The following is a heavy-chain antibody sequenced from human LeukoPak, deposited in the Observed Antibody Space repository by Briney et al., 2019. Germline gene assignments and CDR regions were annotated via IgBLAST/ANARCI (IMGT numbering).Heavy chain of an antibody. V-gene: IGHV1-3*01. CDR1: GYTFTSYV. D-gene: IGHD2-2*01. CDR3: ARDSFGTNPPSDY. J-gene: IGHJ4*02. CDR2: INVVNGNT. Sequence: ASVKVSCKASGYTFTSYVMQWVRQAPGQGLEWMGWINVVNGNTEYSRKFQGRVTITRDTSASTVYMDLSSLTSEDTAVYYCARDSFGTNPPSDYWGQGTLVTVSS.